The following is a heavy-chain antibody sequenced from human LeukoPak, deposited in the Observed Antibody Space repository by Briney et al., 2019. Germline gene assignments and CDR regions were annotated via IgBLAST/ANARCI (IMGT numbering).Heavy chain of an antibody. CDR3: ARVLDSSGYYEDAFDI. CDR1: GYTFTGYY. J-gene: IGHJ3*02. V-gene: IGHV1-2*02. D-gene: IGHD3-22*01. Sequence: ASVKVSCKASGYTFTGYYMHWVRQAPGQGLEWMGWINPNRGGTNYAQKFQGRVTMTRDTSISTAYMELSRLRSDDTAVYYCARVLDSSGYYEDAFDIWGQGTMVTVSS. CDR2: INPNRGGT.